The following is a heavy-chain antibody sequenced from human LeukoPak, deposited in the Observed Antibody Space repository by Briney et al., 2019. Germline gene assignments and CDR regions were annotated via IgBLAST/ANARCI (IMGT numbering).Heavy chain of an antibody. J-gene: IGHJ4*02. CDR2: IWYDGSNK. D-gene: IGHD2-2*01. CDR1: GFTFSSYG. Sequence: TGGSLRLSCAASGFTFSSYGMHWVRQAPGKGLEWVAVIWYDGSNKYYADSVKGRFTISRDNSMNTLYLQMNSLRAEDTAVYYCAKDRCSSTSCAFDYWGQGTLVTVSS. V-gene: IGHV3-33*06. CDR3: AKDRCSSTSCAFDY.